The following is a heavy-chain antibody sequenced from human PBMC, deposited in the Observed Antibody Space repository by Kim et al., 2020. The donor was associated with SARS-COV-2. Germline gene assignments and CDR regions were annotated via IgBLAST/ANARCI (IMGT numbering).Heavy chain of an antibody. Sequence: SETLSLTCTVSGGSISSSSYYWGWIRQPPGKGLEWIGSIYYSGSTYYNPSLKSRVTISVDTSKNQFSLKLSSVTAADTAVYYCARGTVPDYSYYYYGMDVWGQGTTVTVSS. V-gene: IGHV4-39*07. J-gene: IGHJ6*02. CDR2: IYYSGST. CDR1: GGSISSSSYY. D-gene: IGHD4-4*01. CDR3: ARGTVPDYSYYYYGMDV.